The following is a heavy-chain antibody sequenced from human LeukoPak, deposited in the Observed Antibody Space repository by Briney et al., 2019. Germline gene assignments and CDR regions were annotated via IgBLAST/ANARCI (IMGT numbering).Heavy chain of an antibody. CDR2: IYYSGST. V-gene: IGHV4-39*01. J-gene: IGHJ4*02. CDR1: GGSISSSSYY. D-gene: IGHD6-19*01. CDR3: ARRAVAGYFDY. Sequence: PSETLSLTGTVSGGSISSSSYYWGWIRQPPGKGLEWIGSIYYSGSTYYNPSLKSRVTISVDTSKNQFSLKLSSVTAADTAVYYCARRAVAGYFDYWGQGTLVTVSS.